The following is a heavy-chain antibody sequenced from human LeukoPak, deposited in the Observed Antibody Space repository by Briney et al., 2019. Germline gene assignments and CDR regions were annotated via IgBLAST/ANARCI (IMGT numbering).Heavy chain of an antibody. CDR3: ARDIQQWRDVGPLAREYFDH. CDR2: IKENGRER. J-gene: IGHJ4*02. V-gene: IGHV3-7*01. Sequence: PGGSLRLSCRASGFSFNSYWMSWVRQAPGKGLEWVANIKENGRERYYVGSVKGRFTISRDNANNSLYLQMDTLRVEDTAVYYCARDIQQWRDVGPLAREYFDHFGRGTLVTVSS. CDR1: GFSFNSYW. D-gene: IGHD2/OR15-2a*01.